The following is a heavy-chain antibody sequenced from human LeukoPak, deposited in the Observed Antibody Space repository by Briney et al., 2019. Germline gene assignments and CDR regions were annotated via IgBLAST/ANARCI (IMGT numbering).Heavy chain of an antibody. CDR3: AKTGIVLMVYAAPFDY. CDR1: GFTFSNYG. Sequence: GGSLRLSCTASGFTFSNYGMHWVRQAPGKGLEWVAVIWDDGRTKYYADSVKGRFTISRDNSKNTLYLEMNSLRAEDTAVYYCAKTGIVLMVYAAPFDYWGQGTLVTVSS. D-gene: IGHD2-8*01. V-gene: IGHV3-33*06. CDR2: IWDDGRTK. J-gene: IGHJ4*02.